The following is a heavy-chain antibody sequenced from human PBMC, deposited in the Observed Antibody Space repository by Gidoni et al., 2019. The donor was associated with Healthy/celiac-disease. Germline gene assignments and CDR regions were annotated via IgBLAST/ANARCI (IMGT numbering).Heavy chain of an antibody. D-gene: IGHD2-8*02. V-gene: IGHV3-21*01. CDR1: GFTLSSYS. J-gene: IGHJ5*02. CDR3: ARGPPSHPGGYLNDNWFDP. CDR2: ISSSSSYI. Sequence: EVQLVESGGGLVKPGGYLRLSCAASGFTLSSYSMNWVRQAPGKGLEWVSSISSSSSYIYYADAVKGRFTISRDNAKNSLYLQMNSLRAEDTAVYYCARGPPSHPGGYLNDNWFDPWGQGTLVTVSS.